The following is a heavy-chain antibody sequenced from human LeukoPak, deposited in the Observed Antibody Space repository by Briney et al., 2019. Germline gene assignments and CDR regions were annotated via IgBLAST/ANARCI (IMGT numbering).Heavy chain of an antibody. CDR2: ISGSGGST. D-gene: IGHD3-10*01. V-gene: IGHV3-23*01. CDR3: AKDVGSGSFFDC. Sequence: GGSLRLSCAASGFTFSSYAMSWVRQAPGKGLEWVSAISGSGGSTYSADSVKGRFTISRDNSKNTLYLRMNSLRAEDTAVYYCAKDVGSGSFFDCWGQGTLVTVSS. J-gene: IGHJ4*02. CDR1: GFTFSSYA.